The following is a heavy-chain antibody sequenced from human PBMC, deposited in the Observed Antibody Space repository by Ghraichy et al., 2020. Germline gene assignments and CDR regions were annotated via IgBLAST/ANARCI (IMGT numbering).Heavy chain of an antibody. D-gene: IGHD6-13*01. Sequence: GGSLRLSCAASGFHFSTYAMSWVRQAPGKGLEWVSSTTGSGDTTYYADSVKGRFTISRDNSKNTLHLQIDILRAEETAIYYCARDAWSGWYGGWFDPWGQGTLVTVSS. J-gene: IGHJ5*02. CDR2: TTGSGDTT. CDR1: GFHFSTYA. V-gene: IGHV3-23*01. CDR3: ARDAWSGWYGGWFDP.